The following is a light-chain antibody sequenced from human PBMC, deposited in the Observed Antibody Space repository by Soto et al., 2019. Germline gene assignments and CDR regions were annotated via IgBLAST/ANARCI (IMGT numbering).Light chain of an antibody. CDR2: DAS. J-gene: IGKJ3*01. Sequence: DIQMTQSPSSLSASVGDRVTITCQASQDISNYLNSYQQKPGKAPKLLIYDASNLETGVPSRFSGSGSGTDFTFTISSLQPEDIATYYCQQYDNLPITFGPGTKVDIK. CDR1: QDISNY. CDR3: QQYDNLPIT. V-gene: IGKV1-33*01.